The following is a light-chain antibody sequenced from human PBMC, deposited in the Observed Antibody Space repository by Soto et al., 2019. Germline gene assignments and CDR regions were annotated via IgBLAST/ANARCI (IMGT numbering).Light chain of an antibody. Sequence: DIQMTQSPSTLSASVGDRVTITCRASQSITYWLAWYQQRPGKAPNLLINKASQLASGVPSRFSGSGFGTEFILTISSLQPDDFATYYCQHYSSYPIAFGGGTKVEIK. CDR1: QSITYW. CDR3: QHYSSYPIA. V-gene: IGKV1-5*03. CDR2: KAS. J-gene: IGKJ4*01.